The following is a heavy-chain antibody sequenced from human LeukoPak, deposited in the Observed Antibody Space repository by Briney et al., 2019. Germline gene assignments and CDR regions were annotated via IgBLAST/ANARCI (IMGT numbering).Heavy chain of an antibody. CDR3: ATYRQVLSPFES. CDR1: GFTFSSYA. J-gene: IGHJ4*02. D-gene: IGHD2-8*02. Sequence: GESLKISCAASGFTFSSYAMSWVRQPPGKGLEWVSSIFPSGGEIHYADSVRGRFTISRDNSKSTLSLQMNSLRAEDTAIYYCATYRQVLSPFESWGQGTLVTVSS. V-gene: IGHV3-23*01. CDR2: IFPSGGEI.